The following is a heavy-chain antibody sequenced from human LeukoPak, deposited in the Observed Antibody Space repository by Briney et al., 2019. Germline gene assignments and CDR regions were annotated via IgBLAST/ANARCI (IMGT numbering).Heavy chain of an antibody. CDR3: ARDWTDYGGNSKAFDY. CDR2: IIPIFGTA. CDR1: GGTFSSYA. D-gene: IGHD4-23*01. Sequence: SVKVSCKASGGTFSSYAISWVRQAPGQGLEWMGRIIPIFGTANYAQKLRGRVTITTDESTSTAYMELRSLRSEDTAVYYCARDWTDYGGNSKAFDYWGQGTLVTVSS. V-gene: IGHV1-69*05. J-gene: IGHJ4*02.